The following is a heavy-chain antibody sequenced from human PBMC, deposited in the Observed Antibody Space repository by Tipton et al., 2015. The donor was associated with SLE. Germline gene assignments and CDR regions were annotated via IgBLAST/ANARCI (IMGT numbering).Heavy chain of an antibody. Sequence: TLSLTCSVSGYSISSAYYWGWLRQPPGKGPEWIGSIYHSGTTFYNPSLKSRVTISVDTSKNQFSLRLKTVTAEDTAVYYCARGNKVEEDLDFWGPGILVTVSS. CDR1: GYSISSAYY. CDR3: ARGNKVEEDLDF. V-gene: IGHV4-38-2*02. D-gene: IGHD5-12*01. J-gene: IGHJ4*02. CDR2: IYHSGTT.